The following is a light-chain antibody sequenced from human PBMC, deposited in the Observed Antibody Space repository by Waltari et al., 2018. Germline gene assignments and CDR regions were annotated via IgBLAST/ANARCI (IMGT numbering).Light chain of an antibody. V-gene: IGKV4-1*01. CDR3: QQYFTTPLT. J-gene: IGKJ4*01. CDR1: RRFLYSSNNKNY. Sequence: IVITSSPDSLAVSLGERVPINCKSGRRFLYSSNNKNYLGWYQQKPGHPPKLLIYWASTRESGVPYRFSGSGSGTDFTLTISSLQAEDVAVYYCQQYFTTPLTFGGGTKVEIK. CDR2: WAS.